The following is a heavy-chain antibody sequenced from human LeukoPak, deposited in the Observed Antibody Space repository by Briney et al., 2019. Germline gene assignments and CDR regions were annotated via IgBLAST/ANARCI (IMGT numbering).Heavy chain of an antibody. Sequence: SETLSLTCTVSGGSISSGGYYWSWIRQHPGKGLEWIGYIYYSGSTYYNPSLKSRVTISVETSKNQFSLKLSSVTAADTAVYYCAREGVVPAAMSGWYFDLWGRGTLVTVSS. CDR1: GGSISSGGYY. CDR3: AREGVVPAAMSGWYFDL. CDR2: IYYSGST. V-gene: IGHV4-31*03. D-gene: IGHD2-2*01. J-gene: IGHJ2*01.